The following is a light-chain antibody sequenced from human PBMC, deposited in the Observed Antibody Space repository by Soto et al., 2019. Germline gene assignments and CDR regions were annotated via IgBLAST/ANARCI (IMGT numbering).Light chain of an antibody. J-gene: IGLJ7*01. CDR1: SSDVGNYKL. V-gene: IGLV2-23*01. CDR2: EGT. CDR3: CSYVGSNTV. Sequence: QSALTQPASVSGSPGQSITISCTGTSSDVGNYKLVSWYQQHPGKAPKLMIYEGTKRPSGVSNRFSGSKSGNTASLTISGLQAEDEADYYCCSYVGSNTVFGGGTKLTVL.